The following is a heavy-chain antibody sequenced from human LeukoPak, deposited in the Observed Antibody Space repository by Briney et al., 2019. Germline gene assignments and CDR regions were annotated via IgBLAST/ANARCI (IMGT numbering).Heavy chain of an antibody. J-gene: IGHJ4*02. CDR3: ARSGYSNFDY. CDR2: IYASGST. V-gene: IGHV4-61*02. Sequence: SETLSLTCTVSGSFLSSGSDYWSWNRQSAGNGLEWIGRIYASGSTNYNPSLKSRVTISVDTSKNQFSLRLSSVTAADTAVYYCARSGYSNFDYWGQGTLVTVSS. CDR1: GSFLSSGSDY. D-gene: IGHD3-3*01.